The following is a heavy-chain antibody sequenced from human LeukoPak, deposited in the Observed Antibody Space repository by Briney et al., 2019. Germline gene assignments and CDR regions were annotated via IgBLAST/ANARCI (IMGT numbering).Heavy chain of an antibody. CDR2: IIPIFGTA. CDR3: ARLYDFWSGYYYFDY. V-gene: IGHV1-69*13. D-gene: IGHD3-3*01. CDR1: GYTFTGYY. Sequence: GASVKVSCKASGYTFTGYYMHWVRQAPGQGLEWMGGIIPIFGTANYAQKFQGRVTITADESTSTAYMELSSLISEDTAVYYCARLYDFWSGYYYFDYWGQGTLVTVSS. J-gene: IGHJ4*02.